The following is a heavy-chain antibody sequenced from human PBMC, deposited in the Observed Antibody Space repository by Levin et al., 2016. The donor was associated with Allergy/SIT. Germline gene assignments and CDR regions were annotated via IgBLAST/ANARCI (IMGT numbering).Heavy chain of an antibody. J-gene: IGHJ4*02. CDR3: ARERWLQLRYFDY. D-gene: IGHD5-24*01. CDR2: ISASGSST. V-gene: IGHV3-23*01. Sequence: GGSLRLSCAASDFTFSSYHMNWVRQAPGKGLEWVSGISASGSSTYYADSVKGRFTISRDNSKNTLYLQMNSLRAEDTAVYYCARERWLQLRYFDYWGQGTLVTVSS. CDR1: DFTFSSYH.